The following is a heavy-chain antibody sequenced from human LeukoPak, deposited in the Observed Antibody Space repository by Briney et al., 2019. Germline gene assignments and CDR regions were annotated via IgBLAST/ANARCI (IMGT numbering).Heavy chain of an antibody. D-gene: IGHD1-1*01. V-gene: IGHV3-74*01. CDR3: ARWVHKLAHFDS. CDR2: MNSDGSTT. CDR1: GFTLSNYW. Sequence: PGGSLRLSCAASGFTLSNYWMHWVRQAPGKGLVWVSRMNSDGSTTTYADSVKGRFTISRDNAKNTLYLQMNSLRAEDTAVYYCARWVHKLAHFDSWGQGTQVTVSS. J-gene: IGHJ4*02.